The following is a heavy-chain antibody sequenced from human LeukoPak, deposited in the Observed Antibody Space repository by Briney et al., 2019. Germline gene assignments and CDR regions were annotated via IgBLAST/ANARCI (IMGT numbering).Heavy chain of an antibody. Sequence: PGGSLRLSCAASGFTFSDHQMAWVRQAPGKGLEWVGRIRNKVNGYTTEFAASVKGRFIISRDDSRNSLYLQMNSLKTEDTAVYYCVRLGLVRARNYLDYWGQGTLVTVSS. D-gene: IGHD1-26*01. CDR1: GFTFSDHQ. CDR3: VRLGLVRARNYLDY. J-gene: IGHJ4*02. CDR2: IRNKVNGYTT. V-gene: IGHV3-72*01.